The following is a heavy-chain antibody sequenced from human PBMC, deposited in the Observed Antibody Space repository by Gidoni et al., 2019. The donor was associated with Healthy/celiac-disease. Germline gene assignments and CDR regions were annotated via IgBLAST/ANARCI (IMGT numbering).Heavy chain of an antibody. J-gene: IGHJ4*02. CDR2: IWYDGSNK. D-gene: IGHD3-10*01. CDR3: ARDSGYSSQRCLDY. Sequence: QVQLVESGGGVVQPGSSLRLSCAASGFPFSSYGMHWVRQVPGKGLEWVAVIWYDGSNKYYADSVKGRFTISRDNSKNTLYLQMNSRRAEDTAVYYCARDSGYSSQRCLDYWGQGTLVTVSS. CDR1: GFPFSSYG. V-gene: IGHV3-33*08.